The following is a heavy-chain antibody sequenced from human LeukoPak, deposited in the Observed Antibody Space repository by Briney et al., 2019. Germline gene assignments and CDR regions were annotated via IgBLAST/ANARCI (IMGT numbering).Heavy chain of an antibody. CDR3: ARVCGSSTSCYTHFDY. Sequence: ASVKVSCKASGGTSSSYAISWVRQAPGQGLEWMGGIIPIFGTANYAQKFQGRVTITADESTSTAYMELSSLRSEDTAVYYCARVCGSSTSCYTHFDYWGQGTLVTVSS. V-gene: IGHV1-69*01. D-gene: IGHD2-2*02. CDR1: GGTSSSYA. J-gene: IGHJ4*02. CDR2: IIPIFGTA.